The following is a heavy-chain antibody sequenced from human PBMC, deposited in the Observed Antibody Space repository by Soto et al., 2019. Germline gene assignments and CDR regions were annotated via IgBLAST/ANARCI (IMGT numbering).Heavy chain of an antibody. CDR3: AADYYDSSGYYYPDAFDY. CDR1: GFTFTSSA. D-gene: IGHD3-22*01. V-gene: IGHV1-58*01. Sequence: ASVKVSCEASGFTFTSSAVQWVRQALGQRLEWIGWIVVGSGNTNYAQKFQERVTITRDMSTSTAYMELSSLRSEDTAVYYCAADYYDSSGYYYPDAFDYWGQGTLVTVSS. CDR2: IVVGSGNT. J-gene: IGHJ4*02.